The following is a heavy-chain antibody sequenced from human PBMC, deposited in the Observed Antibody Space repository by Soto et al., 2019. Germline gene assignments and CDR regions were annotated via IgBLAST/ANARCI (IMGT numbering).Heavy chain of an antibody. Sequence: QVHLVQSGAEVKKPGASVKVSCKGSGYGFTTYGITWVRQAPGQGLEWMAWISAHNGNTNYAQKLQGRGTVTRDTSTSTAYMELRSLSADATAVYYCARGWYGDYWGKGALVTVSS. J-gene: IGHJ4*02. D-gene: IGHD2-15*01. CDR2: ISAHNGNT. CDR3: ARGWYGDY. CDR1: GYGFTTYG. V-gene: IGHV1-18*01.